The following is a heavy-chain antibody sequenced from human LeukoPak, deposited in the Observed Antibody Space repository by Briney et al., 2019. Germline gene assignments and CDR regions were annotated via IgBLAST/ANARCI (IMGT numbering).Heavy chain of an antibody. Sequence: GRSLRLSCAPSGFTFDSYAMHWVRQGPGKGLEWVAYIAHHGNNKYYADSVKGRFTISRDNSKGSLYLQMNSLRADDTAVYYCAKDGSWSCTDWGQGTLVRVSS. CDR1: GFTFDSYA. CDR2: IAHHGNNK. D-gene: IGHD2-8*02. V-gene: IGHV3-30-3*01. CDR3: AKDGSWSCTD. J-gene: IGHJ4*02.